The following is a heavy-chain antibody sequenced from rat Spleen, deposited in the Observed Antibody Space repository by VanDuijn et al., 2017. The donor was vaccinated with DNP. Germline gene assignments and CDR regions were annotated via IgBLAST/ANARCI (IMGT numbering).Heavy chain of an antibody. Sequence: EVQLQESGPGLVKPSQSLSLTCSVTGFSVTSNYWAWIRKFPGNKMEWIGYISYSGGTSYNPSLKSRISITRDTSKNHFFLHLNSVTSEDTATYYCARWTRYFDYWGQGVMVTVSS. CDR1: GFSVTSNY. J-gene: IGHJ2*01. CDR3: ARWTRYFDY. V-gene: IGHV3-1*01. CDR2: ISYSGGT. D-gene: IGHD1-7*01.